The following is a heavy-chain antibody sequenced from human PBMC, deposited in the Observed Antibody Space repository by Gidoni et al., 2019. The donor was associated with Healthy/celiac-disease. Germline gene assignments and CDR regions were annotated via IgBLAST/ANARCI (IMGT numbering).Heavy chain of an antibody. V-gene: IGHV3-9*01. J-gene: IGHJ2*01. CDR2: ISWNSGSI. D-gene: IGHD2-2*01. CDR1: GFTFDDYA. Sequence: EVQLVESGGGLVQPGRSLRPSCAASGFTFDDYAMHWVRQAPGKGLEWVSGISWNSGSIGYADSVKGRFTISRDNAKNSLYLQMNSLRAEDTALYYCAKDLVPAAISRSYFDLWGRGTLVTVSS. CDR3: AKDLVPAAISRSYFDL.